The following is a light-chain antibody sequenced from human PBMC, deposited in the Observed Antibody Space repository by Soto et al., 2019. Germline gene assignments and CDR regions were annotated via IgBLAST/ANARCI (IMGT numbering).Light chain of an antibody. V-gene: IGLV2-23*01. CDR3: CSYESTNTLV. J-gene: IGLJ2*01. CDR2: EGN. Sequence: QSVLTQPASVSGSPGQSITISCTGSISDIGTYNLLSWFQQHPGKAPKLIVYEGNKRPSGVSNRFSGSKSGNTASLTISGLQAEDEADYYCCSYESTNTLVLGGGTKVTVL. CDR1: ISDIGTYNL.